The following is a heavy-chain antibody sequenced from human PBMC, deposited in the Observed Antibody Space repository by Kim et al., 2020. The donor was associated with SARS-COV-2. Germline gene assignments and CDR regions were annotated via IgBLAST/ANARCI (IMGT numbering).Heavy chain of an antibody. D-gene: IGHD3-22*01. CDR1: GDSMRRGGYY. CDR2: IYDGGAT. J-gene: IGHJ4*02. CDR3: ARALGYYSGSSGPLFDH. V-gene: IGHV4-31*03. Sequence: SETLSLTCSVSGDSMRRGGYYWSWIRQLPAKGLELIGYIYDGGATYYNPSFKSRVTISIDTSENQFSLTLNSVTAADTAMYYCARALGYYSGSSGPLFDHWGQGIPVTVSS.